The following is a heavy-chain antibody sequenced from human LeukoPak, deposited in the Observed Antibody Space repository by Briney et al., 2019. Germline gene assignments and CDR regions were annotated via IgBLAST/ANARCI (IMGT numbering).Heavy chain of an antibody. J-gene: IGHJ4*02. V-gene: IGHV4-34*01. CDR3: ARYGYSSSSSSLDY. CDR2: INHSGST. D-gene: IGHD6-6*01. Sequence: PSETLSLTCAVYSGSFSGYYWSWIRQPPGKGLEWIGEINHSGSTNYNPSLKSRVTISVDTSKNQFSLKLSSVTAADTAVYYCARYGYSSSSSSLDYWGQGTLVTVSS. CDR1: SGSFSGYY.